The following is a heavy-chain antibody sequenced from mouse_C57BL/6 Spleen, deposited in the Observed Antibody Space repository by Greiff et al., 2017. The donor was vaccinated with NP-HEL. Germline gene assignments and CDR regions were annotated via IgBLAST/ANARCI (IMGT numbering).Heavy chain of an antibody. CDR3: AREGSQAELAY. J-gene: IGHJ3*01. D-gene: IGHD3-2*02. CDR1: GYTFTGYW. V-gene: IGHV1-9*01. Sequence: VQLQQSGAELMKPGASVKLSCKATGYTFTGYWIDWVKQRPGHGLEWIGGILPGSGSTNYNEKFKGKATFTADTSSNTAYMQLSSLTAEESAIYYCAREGSQAELAYWGQGTLVTVSA. CDR2: ILPGSGST.